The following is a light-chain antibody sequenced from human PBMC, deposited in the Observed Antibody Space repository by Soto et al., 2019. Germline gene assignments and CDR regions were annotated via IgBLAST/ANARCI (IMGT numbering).Light chain of an antibody. CDR2: NNN. V-gene: IGLV1-44*01. CDR3: AAWDDSLNGGV. Sequence: QSVLTQPPSASGTPGQRVTISCSGSSSNIGSNTVNWYQQLPGTAPKLLIYNNNQRPSGVPDRFSGSKSGTSASLAISRLQSEDEADYYCAAWDDSLNGGVFGGGTKLTVL. CDR1: SSNIGSNT. J-gene: IGLJ3*02.